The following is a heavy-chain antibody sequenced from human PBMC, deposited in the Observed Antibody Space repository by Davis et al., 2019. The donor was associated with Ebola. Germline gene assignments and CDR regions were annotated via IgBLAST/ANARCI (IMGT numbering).Heavy chain of an antibody. J-gene: IGHJ4*02. CDR1: ALTFRSYS. CDR2: ISSSSRTI. V-gene: IGHV3-48*02. CDR3: ARVGSLKGIDY. D-gene: IGHD2/OR15-2a*01. Sequence: PGGSLTPSCPPSALTFRSYSMNWVRQAPGKVLGWVSSISSSSRTIYYADSVTGRFTISRDNAKNSLYLQMNSLRDDDKSVDYCARVGSLKGIDYWGQGTLVTVSS.